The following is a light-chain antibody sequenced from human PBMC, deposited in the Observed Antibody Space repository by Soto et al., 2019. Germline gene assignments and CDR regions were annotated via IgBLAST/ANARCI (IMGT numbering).Light chain of an antibody. CDR3: MQALQTPWT. CDR2: LGS. CDR1: QSLLHSNGYNY. Sequence: DIVMTQSPLSLPVTPGEPASISCRSSQSLLHSNGYNYLDWYLQKPGQSPQLLIYLGSNRASGVPDRFSGSGAGTDFTLKISSVEAEDVGVYYCMQALQTPWTFGQGTKVETK. V-gene: IGKV2-28*01. J-gene: IGKJ1*01.